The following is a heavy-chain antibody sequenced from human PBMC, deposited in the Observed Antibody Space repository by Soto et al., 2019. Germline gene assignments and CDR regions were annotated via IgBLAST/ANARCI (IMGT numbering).Heavy chain of an antibody. V-gene: IGHV1-24*01. CDR3: ATVDVRSSWYGRYYYYGMDV. Sequence: QVQLVQSGAEVKKPGASVKVSCKVSGYTLTELSMHWVRQAPGKGLEWMGGFDPEDGETIYAQKFQGRVTMTEDTSTDTAYMELSSLRSEDTAVYYCATVDVRSSWYGRYYYYGMDVWGQGTTVTVSS. CDR1: GYTLTELS. J-gene: IGHJ6*02. CDR2: FDPEDGET. D-gene: IGHD6-13*01.